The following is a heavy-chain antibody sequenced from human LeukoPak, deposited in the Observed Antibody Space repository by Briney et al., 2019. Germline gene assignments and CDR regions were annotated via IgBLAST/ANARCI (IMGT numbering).Heavy chain of an antibody. J-gene: IGHJ4*02. CDR1: GFTFSRSW. D-gene: IGHD3-22*01. CDR3: ARQDYYDSSGYYDY. CDR2: IKQDGSEK. V-gene: IGHV3-7*01. Sequence: GGSLRLSCVASGFTFSRSWMSWVRQVPGKGLEWVAKIKQDGSEKNYVDSVKGRFTISRDNAKNSLYLQMNSLRVEDTAVYFCARQDYYDSSGYYDYWGQGTLVTVSS.